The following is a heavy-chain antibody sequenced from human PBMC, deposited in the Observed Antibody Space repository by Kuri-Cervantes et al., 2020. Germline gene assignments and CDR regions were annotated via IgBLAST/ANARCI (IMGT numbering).Heavy chain of an antibody. CDR2: INPSGGST. Sequence: ASVKVSCKASRYTFTKYFTQWVRQAPGQGLEWMGIINPSGGSTSYAQKFQGRVTMTRDTSTSTVYMELSRLRSDDTAVYYCARVTSDFWSDTLTFDYWGQGTLVTVSS. J-gene: IGHJ4*02. CDR3: ARVTSDFWSDTLTFDY. D-gene: IGHD3-3*01. CDR1: RYTFTKYF. V-gene: IGHV1-46*01.